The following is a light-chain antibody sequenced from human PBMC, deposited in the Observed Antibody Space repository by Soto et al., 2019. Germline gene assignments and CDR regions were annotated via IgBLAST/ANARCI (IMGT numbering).Light chain of an antibody. V-gene: IGLV2-8*01. CDR1: SSDVGAYNF. Sequence: QSVLTQPASVSGSPGQSITISCTGTSSDVGAYNFVSWHQQHPGKAPKLMIYEVSKRPSGVPDRFSGSKSGNTASLTVSGLQAEDEGTYYCSSYGGYNNVVFGTGNKVTVL. CDR3: SSYGGYNNVV. CDR2: EVS. J-gene: IGLJ1*01.